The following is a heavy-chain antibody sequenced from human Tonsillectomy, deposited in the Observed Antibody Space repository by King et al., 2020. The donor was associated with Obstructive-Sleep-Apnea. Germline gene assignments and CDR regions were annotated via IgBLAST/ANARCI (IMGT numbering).Heavy chain of an antibody. V-gene: IGHV4-39*01. CDR1: GGSISSSSYY. CDR2: IYYSGST. J-gene: IGHJ6*02. CDR3: ASHCSGGSCPIYYYGMDV. Sequence: QLQESGPGLVKPSETLSLTCTVSGGSISSSSYYWGWIRQPPGKGLGWIGSIYYSGSTYYNPSLKSRVTLSVYTSKNQFSLKLSSVTAADTAVDYCASHCSGGSCPIYYYGMDVWGQGTTVTVSS. D-gene: IGHD2-15*01.